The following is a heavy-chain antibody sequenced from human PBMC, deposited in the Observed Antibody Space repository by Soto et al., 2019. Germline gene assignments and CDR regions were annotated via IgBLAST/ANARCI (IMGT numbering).Heavy chain of an antibody. D-gene: IGHD2-15*01. V-gene: IGHV4-34*01. J-gene: IGHJ5*02. CDR2: INHSGST. CDR1: GGSLSGYY. Sequence: PSENLSLTCAVYGGSLSGYYWSWIRQPPGKGLEWIGEINHSGSTNYNPSLKSRVTISVDTSKNQFSLKLSSVTAADTAVYYCARRSCFLECEGWFRYGFAHRGQRTPVTVSS. CDR3: ARRSCFLECEGWFRYGFAH.